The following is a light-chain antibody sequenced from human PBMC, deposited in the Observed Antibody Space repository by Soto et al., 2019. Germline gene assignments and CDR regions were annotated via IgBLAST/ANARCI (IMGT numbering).Light chain of an antibody. CDR1: NSNIGNNY. Sequence: QSVLTQPPSVSAAPGQKVTISCSGSNSNIGNNYVSWYQQLPGTAPKLLIYDNSKRPSGIPDRFSGSKSGASATLDISGLQTGDGADYYCGTWDDSRTVVFGGGTKVTVL. CDR2: DNS. V-gene: IGLV1-51*01. J-gene: IGLJ2*01. CDR3: GTWDDSRTVV.